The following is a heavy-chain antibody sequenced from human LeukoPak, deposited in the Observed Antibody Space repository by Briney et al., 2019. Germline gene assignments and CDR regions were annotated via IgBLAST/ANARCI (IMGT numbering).Heavy chain of an antibody. Sequence: GASVKVSCKASGYTFTSYYMHWVRQAPGQGLECMGIIYPSGGSTTYAQTFQGRVTMTRDTSTSTVYMELSSPRSEDTAVYYCARERKYGGKDYWGQGTLVTVSS. J-gene: IGHJ4*02. V-gene: IGHV1-46*01. D-gene: IGHD4-23*01. CDR2: IYPSGGST. CDR3: ARERKYGGKDY. CDR1: GYTFTSYY.